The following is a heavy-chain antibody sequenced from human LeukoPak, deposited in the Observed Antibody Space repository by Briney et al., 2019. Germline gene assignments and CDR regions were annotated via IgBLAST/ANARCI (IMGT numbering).Heavy chain of an antibody. CDR2: ISSSSSYI. Sequence: PGGSLRLSCAASGFTFSSYSMNWVRQAPGKGLEWVSSISSSSSYIYYADSVKGRFTISRDNAKNSLYLQMNSLGAEDTAVYYCARAPHYGDYVFDYWGQGTLVTVSS. D-gene: IGHD4-17*01. CDR3: ARAPHYGDYVFDY. V-gene: IGHV3-21*01. CDR1: GFTFSSYS. J-gene: IGHJ4*02.